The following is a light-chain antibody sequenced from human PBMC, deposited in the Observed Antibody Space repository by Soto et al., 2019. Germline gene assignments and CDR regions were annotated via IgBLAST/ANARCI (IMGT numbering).Light chain of an antibody. CDR2: DVS. CDR3: SSYSPSSQRV. Sequence: QSALAQPASVSGSPGQSITISCTGTSSDVGGYNYVSWYQQHPGIAPKLMIYDVSNRPSGVSNRFSGPKSGNTASLTISGLQAEDEADYYCSSYSPSSQRVFGTGTKLTVL. J-gene: IGLJ1*01. V-gene: IGLV2-14*01. CDR1: SSDVGGYNY.